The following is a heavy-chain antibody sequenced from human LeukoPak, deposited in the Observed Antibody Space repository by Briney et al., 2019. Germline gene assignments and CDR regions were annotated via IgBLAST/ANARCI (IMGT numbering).Heavy chain of an antibody. V-gene: IGHV3-30*04. CDR3: ARDNYGCDY. Sequence: GRSLRLSCAASGFIFSNYAMHWVRQAPGKGPEWVAVISYEGSNKHYTDSVKGRFTISKDNSKNTLYLQMNSLRAEDTAVYYCARDNYGCDYWGQGTLVSVSS. D-gene: IGHD3-10*01. CDR2: ISYEGSNK. CDR1: GFIFSNYA. J-gene: IGHJ4*02.